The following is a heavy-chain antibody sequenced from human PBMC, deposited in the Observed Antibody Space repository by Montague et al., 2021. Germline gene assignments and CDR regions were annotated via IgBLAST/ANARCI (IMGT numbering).Heavy chain of an antibody. CDR3: ANGIVVVSAAYYFDY. CDR2: IYWDDDK. D-gene: IGHD2-2*01. Sequence: PALVKPTQTLTLTCTFSGFSLSTSGVGVGWIRQPPGKALEWLAPIYWDDDKRYSPSLQSRLTITKDTSKNQVVLTMTNMDPLDTATYYCANGIVVVSAAYYFDYWGQGTLVTVSS. J-gene: IGHJ4*02. V-gene: IGHV2-5*02. CDR1: GFSLSTSGVG.